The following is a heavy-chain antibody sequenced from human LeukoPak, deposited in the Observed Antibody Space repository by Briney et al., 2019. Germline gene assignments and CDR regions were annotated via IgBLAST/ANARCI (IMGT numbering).Heavy chain of an antibody. CDR1: GFTFSSYG. CDR2: ISYDGSNK. J-gene: IGHJ4*02. V-gene: IGHV3-30*18. Sequence: PGGSLRLSCAASGFTFSSYGMHWVRQAPGKGLEWVAVISYDGSNKYYADSVKGRFTISRDNSKNTLYLQMNSLRAEDTAVYYCAKDPAYCGGDCPGLWGQGTLVTVSS. CDR3: AKDPAYCGGDCPGL. D-gene: IGHD2-21*01.